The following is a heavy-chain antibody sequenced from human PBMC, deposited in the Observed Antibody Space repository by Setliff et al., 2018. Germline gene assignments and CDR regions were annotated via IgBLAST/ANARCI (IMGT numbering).Heavy chain of an antibody. CDR1: GASVSSHY. J-gene: IGHJ1*01. D-gene: IGHD1-1*01. CDR3: VREGYSEYFQD. Sequence: SETLSLTCNVSGASVSSHYWDWIRQPPGKGLEWIGFISYSGITTYNVSLKSRVSISVDTSKNQLSLILSSVTAADTAVYYCVREGYSEYFQDWGRGTLVTVSS. CDR2: ISYSGIT. V-gene: IGHV4-59*02.